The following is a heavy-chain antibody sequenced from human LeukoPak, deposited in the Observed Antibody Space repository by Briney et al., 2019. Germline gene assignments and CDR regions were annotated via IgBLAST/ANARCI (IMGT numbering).Heavy chain of an antibody. J-gene: IGHJ3*02. V-gene: IGHV4-59*02. D-gene: IGHD1-26*01. CDR1: GGSVAYYY. CDR3: ATFYSGSYSPAFDI. CDR2: IYYTGIT. Sequence: SETLSLTCTVSGGSVAYYYGNWIRQTPGKGLEWIGYIYYTGITNYNPSLKSRVTVSVDTSKNQFSLKLSSVTAADTAIYYGATFYSGSYSPAFDIWGQGTTVTVSS.